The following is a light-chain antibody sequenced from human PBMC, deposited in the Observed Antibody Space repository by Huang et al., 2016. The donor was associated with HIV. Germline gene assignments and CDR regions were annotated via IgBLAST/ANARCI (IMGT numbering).Light chain of an antibody. J-gene: IGKJ3*01. CDR1: QGIRND. CDR2: SAS. V-gene: IGKV1-6*01. Sequence: AIQMTQSPSSLSASVGDRVTITCRASQGIRNDLGWYQQKPGKAPKLRIYSASTLQSGVPSRFSGSGSGTDFTLTISSLHPEDFATYYCLQDYTYPLTFGPGTKVDIK. CDR3: LQDYTYPLT.